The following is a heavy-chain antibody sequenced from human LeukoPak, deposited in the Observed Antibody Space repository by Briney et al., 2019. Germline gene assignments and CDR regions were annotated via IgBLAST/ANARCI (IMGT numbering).Heavy chain of an antibody. D-gene: IGHD3-22*01. CDR3: ARLYYYDSSNYYYTD. CDR2: IYPDDSDS. Sequence: GGALEISCKGSGCIFTSYWIGWVRQVPGKGLEWMGIIYPDDSDSRYSPSFEGQVTISADRSINPAYLQWSSLKASDSAMYYCARLYYYDSSNYYYTDWGQGTLVTVSS. CDR1: GCIFTSYW. V-gene: IGHV5-51*01. J-gene: IGHJ4*02.